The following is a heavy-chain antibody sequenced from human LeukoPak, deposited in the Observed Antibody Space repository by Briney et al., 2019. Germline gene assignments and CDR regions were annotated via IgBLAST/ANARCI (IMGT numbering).Heavy chain of an antibody. J-gene: IGHJ4*02. CDR2: TSSSSSYI. V-gene: IGHV3-21*01. D-gene: IGHD3-10*01. Sequence: PGGSLRLSCAASGFTFSSYSMNWVRQAPGKGLEWVSSTSSSSSYIYYADSVKGRFTISRDNAKNSLYLQMNSLRAEDTAVYYCARVLSAAGFDFDYWGQGTLVTVPS. CDR3: ARVLSAAGFDFDY. CDR1: GFTFSSYS.